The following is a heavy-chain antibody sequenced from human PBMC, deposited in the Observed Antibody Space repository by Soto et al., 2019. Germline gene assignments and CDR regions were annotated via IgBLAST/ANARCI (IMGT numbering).Heavy chain of an antibody. D-gene: IGHD3-9*01. J-gene: IGHJ6*02. V-gene: IGHV3-21*01. CDR1: GFTFSSYS. CDR3: AGGTTIRGYYYYGMDV. CDR2: ISSSSSYI. Sequence: GGSLRLSCAASGFTFSSYSMNWVRQAPGKGLKWVSSISSSSSYIYYADSVKGRFTISRDNAKNSLYLQMNSLRAEDTAVYYCAGGTTIRGYYYYGMDVWGPGTTVTVSS.